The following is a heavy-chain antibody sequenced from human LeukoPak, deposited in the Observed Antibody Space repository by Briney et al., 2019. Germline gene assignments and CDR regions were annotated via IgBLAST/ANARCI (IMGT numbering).Heavy chain of an antibody. CDR2: IYYIRNT. V-gene: IGHV4-61*08. Sequence: SETLSLTCTVSGASVCSAGYYWSWVRQPPGGGLEWIGYIYYIRNTNYNPYLKSRVTMSVYPYKNQFSLKLNSVTAADTAVYYCARTQSQSGSYRYYFGYWGQGTLVTVSS. J-gene: IGHJ4*02. D-gene: IGHD1-26*01. CDR1: GASVCSAGYY. CDR3: ARTQSQSGSYRYYFGY.